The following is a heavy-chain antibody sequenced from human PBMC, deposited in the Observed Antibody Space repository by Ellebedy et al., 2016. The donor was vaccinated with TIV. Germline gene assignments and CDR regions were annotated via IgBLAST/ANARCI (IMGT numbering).Heavy chain of an antibody. J-gene: IGHJ4*02. V-gene: IGHV3-72*01. Sequence: GESLKISCAASGFTFSSYTMNWVRQAPGKGLEWIGRIRDKVNTYRTEYAASVKGRFTISRDDSKNSLYLQMNSLRTEDTAVYYCARSGSYLPFDYWGQGTLVTVPS. CDR1: GFTFSSYT. CDR3: ARSGSYLPFDY. D-gene: IGHD1-26*01. CDR2: IRDKVNTYRT.